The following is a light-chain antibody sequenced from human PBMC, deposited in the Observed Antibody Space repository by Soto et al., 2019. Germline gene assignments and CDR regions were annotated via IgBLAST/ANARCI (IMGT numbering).Light chain of an antibody. Sequence: DIQMTQSPSTLSLSLGETVTVTCRASQSVSGWLAWYQQKPGEAPKLLIYDASTLPTGIPARFSGSGSGTKFTLTIASLQPDDFATYYCQQCETFSRTFGPGTKVDIK. CDR2: DAS. CDR3: QQCETFSRT. V-gene: IGKV1-5*01. J-gene: IGKJ1*01. CDR1: QSVSGW.